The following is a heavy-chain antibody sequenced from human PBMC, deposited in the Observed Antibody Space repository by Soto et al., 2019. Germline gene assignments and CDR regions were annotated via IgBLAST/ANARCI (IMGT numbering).Heavy chain of an antibody. CDR3: ARVWGGYCSSTSCYGLSAFDI. V-gene: IGHV1-18*01. Sequence: QVQLVQSGAEVKKPGASVKVSCKASGYTFTSYGISWVRQAPGQGLEWMGWISAYNGNTNYAQKLQGRVTMNTDTSTSTAYMELRSLRSDDTAVYYCARVWGGYCSSTSCYGLSAFDIWGQGTMVTVSS. CDR2: ISAYNGNT. D-gene: IGHD2-2*01. CDR1: GYTFTSYG. J-gene: IGHJ3*02.